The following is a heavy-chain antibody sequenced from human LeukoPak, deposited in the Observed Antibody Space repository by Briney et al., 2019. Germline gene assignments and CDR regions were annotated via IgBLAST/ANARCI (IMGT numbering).Heavy chain of an antibody. J-gene: IGHJ6*02. D-gene: IGHD3-9*01. Sequence: PGGSLRLSCAASGFTFDDYALPWVRQAPGKGLEWVSGISWNSGSIGYADSVKGRFTISRDNAKNSLYLQMNGLRAEDTALYYCAKELLHYDILTGTTPYYYYGMDVWGQGTTVTVSS. V-gene: IGHV3-9*01. CDR2: ISWNSGSI. CDR1: GFTFDDYA. CDR3: AKELLHYDILTGTTPYYYYGMDV.